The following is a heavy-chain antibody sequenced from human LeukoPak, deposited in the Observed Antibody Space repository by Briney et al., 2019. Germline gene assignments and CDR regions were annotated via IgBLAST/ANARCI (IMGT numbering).Heavy chain of an antibody. V-gene: IGHV1-2*02. CDR2: INPNSGGT. D-gene: IGHD3-16*01. Sequence: GASVKVSCTASGYTFTGYYMHWVRQAPGQGLDWMRCINPNSGGTNYAQKFQGRVTMTRDTSISTVHMELSRLRSDDTAVYYCARARGSQSFDHWGQGTLVTVSS. CDR3: ARARGSQSFDH. J-gene: IGHJ4*02. CDR1: GYTFTGYY.